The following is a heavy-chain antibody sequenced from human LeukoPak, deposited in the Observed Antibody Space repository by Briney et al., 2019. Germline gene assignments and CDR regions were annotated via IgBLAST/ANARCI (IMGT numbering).Heavy chain of an antibody. CDR1: GYTFTSYG. Sequence: ASVKVSCKASGYTFTSYGISWVRQAPGQGLEWMGWISAYNGNTNYAQKLQGRVTMTTDKSTSTAYMELRSLRSDDTAVYYCARGSRFPYYYDSSGYYRYWGQGTLVTVSS. D-gene: IGHD3-22*01. V-gene: IGHV1-18*01. CDR2: ISAYNGNT. CDR3: ARGSRFPYYYDSSGYYRY. J-gene: IGHJ4*02.